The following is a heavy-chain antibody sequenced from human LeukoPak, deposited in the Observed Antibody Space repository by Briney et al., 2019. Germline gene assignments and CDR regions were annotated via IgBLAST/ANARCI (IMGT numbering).Heavy chain of an antibody. CDR3: ARDWGSGNSYYFDY. J-gene: IGHJ4*02. D-gene: IGHD3-10*01. V-gene: IGHV3-33*01. CDR1: GFTFSTYD. CDR2: IWYDGSNK. Sequence: GRSLRLSCAASGFTFSTYDMHWVRQAPGKGLEWVAVIWYDGSNKYYADSVKGRFTISRDNSKNTLYLQMDSLRAEDTALYYCARDWGSGNSYYFDYWGQGTLVTVSS.